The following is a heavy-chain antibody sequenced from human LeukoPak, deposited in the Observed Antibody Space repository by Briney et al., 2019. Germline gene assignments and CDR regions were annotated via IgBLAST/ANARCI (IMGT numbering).Heavy chain of an antibody. D-gene: IGHD2-2*01. CDR2: IKQDGSAK. V-gene: IGHV3-7*04. J-gene: IGHJ4*02. CDR3: ARLYCSGTSCSSSFDY. CDR1: GFTFSTYW. Sequence: GGSLRLSCAASGFTFSTYWVSWVRQAPGKGLEWVANIKQDGSAKYYVDSVKGRFTISRDNARNSLYLQMNSLRAEDAAVYYCARLYCSGTSCSSSFDYWGQGALVTVSS.